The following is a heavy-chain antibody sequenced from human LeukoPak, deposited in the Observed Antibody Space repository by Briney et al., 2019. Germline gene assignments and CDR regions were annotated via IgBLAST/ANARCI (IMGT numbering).Heavy chain of an antibody. CDR2: IIPIFGTA. CDR3: ARVSYGSGSYWEQIYAFDI. CDR1: GGTFSSYA. Sequence: SSVKVSCKASGGTFSSYAISWVRQAPGQGLEWMGRIIPIFGTANYAQKFQGRVTITTDESTSTAYLELRSLRTADTAVYYCARVSYGSGSYWEQIYAFDIWGQGTMVTVSS. D-gene: IGHD3-10*01. V-gene: IGHV1-69*05. J-gene: IGHJ3*02.